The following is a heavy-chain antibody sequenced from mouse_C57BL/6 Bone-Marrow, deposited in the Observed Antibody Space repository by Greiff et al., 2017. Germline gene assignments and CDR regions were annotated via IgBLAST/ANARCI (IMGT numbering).Heavy chain of an antibody. CDR3: ARGTMVTDY. CDR2: IHPTSGRT. Sequence: QVQLQQSGAELVKPGASVKLSCKASGYTFTSYWMHWVKHRPGQGLEWIGMIHPTSGRTTYNETFKSKATLTVDKSSSTAYMQLSSPTSEDSAVYYCARGTMVTDYWGQGTTLTVSS. J-gene: IGHJ2*01. D-gene: IGHD2-2*01. V-gene: IGHV1-64*01. CDR1: GYTFTSYW.